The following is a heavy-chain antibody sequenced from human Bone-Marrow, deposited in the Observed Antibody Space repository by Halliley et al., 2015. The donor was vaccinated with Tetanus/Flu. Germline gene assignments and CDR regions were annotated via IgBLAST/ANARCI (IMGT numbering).Heavy chain of an antibody. Sequence: LRLSCTISGGSINKYYWSWIRQPPGKGLEWIGYIYYSGSTNYNPSLKSRVTISLDRSKNQVSLRLSSVTAADTAVYFCGRLAKLSGPASWSRPVDSWGQGALVTVSS. V-gene: IGHV4-59*01. CDR1: GGSINKYY. CDR2: IYYSGST. J-gene: IGHJ5*01. CDR3: GRLAKLSGPASWSRPVDS. D-gene: IGHD6-13*01.